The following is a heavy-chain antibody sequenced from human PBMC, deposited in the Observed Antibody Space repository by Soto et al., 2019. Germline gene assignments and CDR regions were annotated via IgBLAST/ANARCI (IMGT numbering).Heavy chain of an antibody. CDR1: WFSLSRSYMA. D-gene: IGHD1-20*01. V-gene: IGHV2-5*02. J-gene: IGHJ3*01. CDR3: EHFYASIRIPVEAFDV. Sequence: QITLKESGPALVKPTQTLTLTCTFSWFSLSRSYMAMSRIRQHPGKALEWLALIYWDEDKRYSQSVKNRLTITKDTPKNQVVRMMSNFDPVDTGASDGEHFYASIRIPVEAFDVLGQGSTGRVS. CDR2: IYWDEDK.